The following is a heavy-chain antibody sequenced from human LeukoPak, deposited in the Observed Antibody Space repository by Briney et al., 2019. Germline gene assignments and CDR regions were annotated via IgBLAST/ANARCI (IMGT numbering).Heavy chain of an antibody. CDR3: ARDSRPRGYSYSYYFDY. J-gene: IGHJ4*02. CDR1: GFTFDDYA. Sequence: PGRSLRLSCAASGFTFDDYAMHWVRQAPGKGLEGVSGISWNSGSIGYADSVKGRFTISRDNAKNSLYLQMNSLRAEDTAVYYCARDSRPRGYSYSYYFDYWGQGTLVTVSS. CDR2: ISWNSGSI. V-gene: IGHV3-9*01. D-gene: IGHD5-18*01.